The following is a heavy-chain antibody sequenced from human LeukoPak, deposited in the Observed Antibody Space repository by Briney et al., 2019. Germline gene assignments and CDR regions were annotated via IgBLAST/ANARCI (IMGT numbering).Heavy chain of an antibody. CDR1: GFTFSSYA. CDR3: AKDRAGMDAFDI. Sequence: GGSLRLSCAASGFTFSSYAMSWVRQAPGKGLEWVSAISGSGGSTYYADSVKGRFTIPRDNSKNTLYLQMNSLRAEDTAVYYCAKDRAGMDAFDIWGQGTMVTVSS. J-gene: IGHJ3*02. D-gene: IGHD3-10*01. V-gene: IGHV3-23*01. CDR2: ISGSGGST.